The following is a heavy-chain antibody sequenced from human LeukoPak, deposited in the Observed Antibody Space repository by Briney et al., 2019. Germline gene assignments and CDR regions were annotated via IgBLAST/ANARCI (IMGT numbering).Heavy chain of an antibody. CDR2: IKSKTDGGTT. CDR1: GFTFSNAW. V-gene: IGHV3-15*01. D-gene: IGHD2-8*01. Sequence: GGSLRLSCAATGFTFSNAWVSWVRQAPGKGLEWVGRIKSKTDGGTTDYAAPVKGRFTISRDDSKNTLYLQMNSLKTEDTAVYYCTTRRCTNGVCSRDYWGQGTLVTVSS. CDR3: TTRRCTNGVCSRDY. J-gene: IGHJ4*02.